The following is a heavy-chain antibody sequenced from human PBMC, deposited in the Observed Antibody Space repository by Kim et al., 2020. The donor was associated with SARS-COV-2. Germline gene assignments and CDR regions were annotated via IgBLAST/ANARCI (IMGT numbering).Heavy chain of an antibody. Sequence: ASVKVSCKASGYTFTSYAMHWERQAPGQRLEWMGWINAGNGNTKYSQKFQGRVTITRDTSASTAYMELSSLRSEDTAVYYCARDQGIYCSSTSCRYGMDVWGQGTTVTVSS. CDR3: ARDQGIYCSSTSCRYGMDV. CDR2: INAGNGNT. V-gene: IGHV1-3*01. D-gene: IGHD2-2*01. J-gene: IGHJ6*02. CDR1: GYTFTSYA.